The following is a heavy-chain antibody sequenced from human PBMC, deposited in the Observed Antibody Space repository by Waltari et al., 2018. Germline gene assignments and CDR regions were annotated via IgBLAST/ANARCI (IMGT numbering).Heavy chain of an antibody. J-gene: IGHJ4*02. V-gene: IGHV4-39*07. CDR1: GGSISSSSYY. CDR2: IYYSGST. CDR3: ARVAIFGVVIDY. D-gene: IGHD3-3*01. Sequence: QLQLQESGPGLVKPSETLSLTCTVSGGSISSSSYYWGWIRQPPGKGLKGIGSIYYSGSTYYNPSLKSRVTISVDTSKNQFSLKLSSVTAADTAVYYCARVAIFGVVIDYWGQGTLVTVSS.